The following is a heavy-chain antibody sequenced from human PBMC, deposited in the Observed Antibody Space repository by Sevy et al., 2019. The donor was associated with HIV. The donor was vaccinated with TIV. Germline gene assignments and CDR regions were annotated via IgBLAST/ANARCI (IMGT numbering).Heavy chain of an antibody. CDR1: GFTLSSYD. Sequence: GGSLRLSCAASGFTLSSYDMHWVRQAPGKGLEWVAFIWHDGSDKYYSDSVKGRFTISRDNSKNTLYLQMNSLRAADTAVYYCASDILTGSDYWGQGSLVTVSS. D-gene: IGHD3-9*01. CDR2: IWHDGSDK. CDR3: ASDILTGSDY. J-gene: IGHJ4*02. V-gene: IGHV3-30*02.